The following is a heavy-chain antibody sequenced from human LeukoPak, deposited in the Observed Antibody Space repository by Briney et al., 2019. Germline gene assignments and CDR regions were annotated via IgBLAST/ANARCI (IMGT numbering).Heavy chain of an antibody. J-gene: IGHJ4*02. D-gene: IGHD2-2*02. CDR2: IYYSGST. V-gene: IGHV4-59*01. Sequence: PSETLSLTCTVSGGSISSYYWSWIRQPPGTGLERIGYIYYSGSTNYNPSLKSRVTISVDTSKNQFSLKLSSVAAAGTAVYYCARDPCSSTSCYIGGFDYWGQGTLVTVSS. CDR1: GGSISSYY. CDR3: ARDPCSSTSCYIGGFDY.